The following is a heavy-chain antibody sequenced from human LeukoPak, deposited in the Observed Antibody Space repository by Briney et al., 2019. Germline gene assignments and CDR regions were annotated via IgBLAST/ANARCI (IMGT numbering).Heavy chain of an antibody. D-gene: IGHD3-10*01. V-gene: IGHV3-7*03. Sequence: GGSLRLFCAASGFTYRSYWMSWVRQPPGKGLEGVANIKQDGSGKHYVDSVKGRFTISRDNAKNSLYLQMNSLRAEDTAVYYCARVSLGTMVRGVIRYYDMDVWGKGTTVTISS. J-gene: IGHJ6*03. CDR1: GFTYRSYW. CDR3: ARVSLGTMVRGVIRYYDMDV. CDR2: IKQDGSGK.